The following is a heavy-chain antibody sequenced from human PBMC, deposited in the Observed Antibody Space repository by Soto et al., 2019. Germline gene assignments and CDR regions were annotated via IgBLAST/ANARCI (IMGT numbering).Heavy chain of an antibody. D-gene: IGHD6-6*01. V-gene: IGHV1-18*01. CDR1: GYTFTSYG. Sequence: ASVKVSCKASGYTFTSYGISWVRQAPGQGLEWMGWISAYNGNTNYAQKLQGRVTMTTDTSTSTAYMELRSLRSDDTAVYYCARDRGSSSLLFYYYYYMDVWGKGPRSPSP. J-gene: IGHJ6*03. CDR2: ISAYNGNT. CDR3: ARDRGSSSLLFYYYYYMDV.